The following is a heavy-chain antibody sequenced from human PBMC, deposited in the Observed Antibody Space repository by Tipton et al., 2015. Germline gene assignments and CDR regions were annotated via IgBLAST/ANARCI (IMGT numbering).Heavy chain of an antibody. CDR3: AREVRHCAGGSCYSLDH. Sequence: TLSLTCTVSGGSISSGNYYWDWVRQPPGKGLEWIGNTYDSGRTSYNPSLRSRVTISADVSQNQFSLRLSSVTAADTAVYYCAREVRHCAGGSCYSLDHWGQGALVTVSS. J-gene: IGHJ4*02. CDR2: TYDSGRT. D-gene: IGHD2-15*01. V-gene: IGHV4-39*02. CDR1: GGSISSGNYY.